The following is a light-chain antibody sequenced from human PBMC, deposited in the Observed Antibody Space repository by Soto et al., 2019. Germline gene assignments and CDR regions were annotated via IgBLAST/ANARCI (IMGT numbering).Light chain of an antibody. Sequence: NFMLTQPHSVSESPVKTVTISCTRSSGSIASNYVQWYQQRPGSAPTTVIYEDNQRPSGVPDRFSGSIDSSSNSASLTISGRKTEDEADDYCQSYDSSRGVFGGGTKLTVL. J-gene: IGLJ3*02. CDR1: SGSIASNY. V-gene: IGLV6-57*03. CDR2: EDN. CDR3: QSYDSSRGV.